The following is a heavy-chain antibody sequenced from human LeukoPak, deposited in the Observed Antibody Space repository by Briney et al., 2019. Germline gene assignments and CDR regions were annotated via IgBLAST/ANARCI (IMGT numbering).Heavy chain of an antibody. V-gene: IGHV4-39*01. Sequence: SETLSLTCTVSGGSISSSGYYWGWLRQPPGKGLEWLGCIYYSGSTYYNPSLKSRVTTSVDTSKNQFSLKLSSVTAADTAVYYCARGPLGELLEGYSFDYWGQGTLVTVSS. CDR2: IYYSGST. D-gene: IGHD3-10*01. CDR3: ARGPLGELLEGYSFDY. J-gene: IGHJ4*02. CDR1: GGSISSSGYY.